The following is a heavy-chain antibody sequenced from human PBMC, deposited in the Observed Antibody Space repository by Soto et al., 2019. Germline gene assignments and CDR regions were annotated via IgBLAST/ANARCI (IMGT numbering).Heavy chain of an antibody. Sequence: PSETLSLTCTVSTDSSSFTNPYWGWIRQPPGKGLQWIGSSSYNGGTFYNPSLKGRVVISFDTSKKQSSLQVTSVTAADTAVYFCARHRIEVVWRGFDFWGQGSPVTVSS. V-gene: IGHV4-39*01. J-gene: IGHJ4*02. D-gene: IGHD3-10*01. CDR3: ARHRIEVVWRGFDF. CDR2: SSYNGGT. CDR1: TDSSSFTNPY.